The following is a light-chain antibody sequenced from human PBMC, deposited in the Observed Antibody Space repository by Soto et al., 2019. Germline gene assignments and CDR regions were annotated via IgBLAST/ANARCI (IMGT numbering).Light chain of an antibody. Sequence: DIQTTQSPATQSASVGDRVAITCRSSQSISFRLAWYQQKPGKAPKLLIYDASTLESGVPSRFSGSGSGTEFTLTISSLQPDDFATYYCQQYNTDSPWTFGQGAKVDIK. CDR3: QQYNTDSPWT. CDR2: DAS. V-gene: IGKV1-5*01. J-gene: IGKJ1*01. CDR1: QSISFR.